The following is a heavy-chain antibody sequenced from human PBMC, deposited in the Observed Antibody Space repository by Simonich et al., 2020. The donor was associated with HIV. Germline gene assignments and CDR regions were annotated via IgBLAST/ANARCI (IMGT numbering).Heavy chain of an antibody. D-gene: IGHD1-26*01. V-gene: IGHV1-18*01. CDR2: ISTYNGNT. CDR3: ARLIVGATYFDY. Sequence: QVQLVQSGAEVKKPGASVKVSCKDSGYTFTDWNIHWVRQSPGPGIECKESISTYNGNTNYAQNPQGRTTMTTDTSTSSAYMELRSLSSDDTAVYYCARLIVGATYFDYWGQGTLVTVSS. J-gene: IGHJ4*02. CDR1: GYTFTDWN.